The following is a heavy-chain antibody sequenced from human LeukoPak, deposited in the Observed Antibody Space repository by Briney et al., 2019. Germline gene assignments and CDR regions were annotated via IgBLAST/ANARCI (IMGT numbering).Heavy chain of an antibody. V-gene: IGHV4-34*01. J-gene: IGHJ4*02. CDR3: ARVAGDYDYVWGSNRFFDY. Sequence: SETLSLTCAVYGGSFSGYYWSWIRQPPGKGLEWIGEINHSGSTNYNPSLKSRVTISVDTSKNQFSLKLSSVTAADTAVYYCARVAGDYDYVWGSNRFFDYWGQGTLVTVSS. CDR1: GGSFSGYY. CDR2: INHSGST. D-gene: IGHD3-16*02.